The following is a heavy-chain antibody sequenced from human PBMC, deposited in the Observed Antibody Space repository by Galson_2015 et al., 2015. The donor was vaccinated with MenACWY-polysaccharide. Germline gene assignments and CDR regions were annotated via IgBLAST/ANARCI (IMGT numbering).Heavy chain of an antibody. CDR1: GFTFNSYT. Sequence: SLRLSCAVSGFTFNSYTMSWVRQAPGKGLEWVALIRNDEISKHYIDAVKGRFSISRDNSKNTLYLQMNTLRPEDTAVYYCARNPSRLDIAAASNWGQGALVTVSS. V-gene: IGHV3-30-3*01. D-gene: IGHD6-13*01. CDR3: ARNPSRLDIAAASN. J-gene: IGHJ4*02. CDR2: IRNDEISK.